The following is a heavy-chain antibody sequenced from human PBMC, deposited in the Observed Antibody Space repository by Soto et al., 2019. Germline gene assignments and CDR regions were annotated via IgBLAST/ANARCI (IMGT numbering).Heavy chain of an antibody. D-gene: IGHD6-6*01. V-gene: IGHV3-48*03. J-gene: IGHJ4*02. CDR1: GITFSNFE. Sequence: GGSLRLSCAASGITFSNFEMNWVRQAPGKGLEGVSYISSTGSTKYYADSVKGRFTISRDNDKNSLYLEMKSLKTEDTAVYYCTRAAHPQWEISHYYFDSWGPGTLVTVSS. CDR2: ISSTGSTK. CDR3: TRAAHPQWEISHYYFDS.